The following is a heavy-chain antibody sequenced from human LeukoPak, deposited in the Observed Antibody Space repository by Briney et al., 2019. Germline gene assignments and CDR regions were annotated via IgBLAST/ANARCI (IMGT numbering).Heavy chain of an antibody. CDR2: IYYSGST. CDR1: GGSISSSSYY. V-gene: IGHV4-39*01. D-gene: IGHD6-13*01. CDR3: ARTSSSWYDY. J-gene: IGHJ4*02. Sequence: SETLSLTCTVSGGSISSSSYYWGWIRQPPGKGLEWIGSIYYSGSTCYNPSLKSRVTISVDTSKNQFSLKLSSVTAADTAVYYCARTSSSWYDYWGQGTLVTVSS.